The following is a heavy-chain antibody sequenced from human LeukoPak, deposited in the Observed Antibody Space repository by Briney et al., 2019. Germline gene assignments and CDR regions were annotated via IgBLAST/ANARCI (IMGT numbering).Heavy chain of an antibody. Sequence: SGGSLRLSCAASGFTFSSYGMHWVRQAPGKGLEWVAVIWYDGSNKYYADSAKGRFTISRDNSKNTLYLQMNSLRAEDTAVYYCARAYCSSTSCYADYYYGMDVWGQGTTVTVSS. CDR3: ARAYCSSTSCYADYYYGMDV. CDR2: IWYDGSNK. J-gene: IGHJ6*02. V-gene: IGHV3-33*01. D-gene: IGHD2-2*01. CDR1: GFTFSSYG.